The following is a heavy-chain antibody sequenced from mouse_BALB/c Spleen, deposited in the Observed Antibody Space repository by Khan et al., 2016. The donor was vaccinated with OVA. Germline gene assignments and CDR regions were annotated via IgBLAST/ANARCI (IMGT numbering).Heavy chain of an antibody. CDR2: INPISGYT. J-gene: IGHJ4*01. V-gene: IGHV1-4*01. Sequence: QVQLQQSGAELARPGASVKMSCKASGYTFTSNTMHWVKQRPGQGLEWIGYINPISGYTNYNQNFKDKATLTADKSSSTAYMQLSSLTSEDSAVYYCARRTTVYTMDYWGQGTSVTVPS. CDR3: ARRTTVYTMDY. CDR1: GYTFTSNT. D-gene: IGHD1-1*01.